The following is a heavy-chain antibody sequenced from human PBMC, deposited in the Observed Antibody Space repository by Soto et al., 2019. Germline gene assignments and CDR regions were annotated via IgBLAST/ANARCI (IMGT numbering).Heavy chain of an antibody. CDR3: ARQPLGTIFGVVIPDAFDI. D-gene: IGHD3-3*01. Sequence: SETLSLTCTVSGGSISSYYWSWIRQPPGKGLEWIGYIYYSGSTNYNPSLKSRVTISVDTSKNQFSLKLSSVTAADTAVYYCARQPLGTIFGVVIPDAFDIWGQGTMVTVSS. CDR1: GGSISSYY. V-gene: IGHV4-59*08. CDR2: IYYSGST. J-gene: IGHJ3*02.